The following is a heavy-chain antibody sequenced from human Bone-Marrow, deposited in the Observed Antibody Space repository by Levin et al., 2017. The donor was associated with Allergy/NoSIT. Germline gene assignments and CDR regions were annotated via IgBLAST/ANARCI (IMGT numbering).Heavy chain of an antibody. CDR3: ASGSYSKRAFDL. CDR2: IRSNVYNYET. V-gene: IGHV3-73*01. J-gene: IGHJ3*01. Sequence: PGGSLRLSCAASGFTFSGSIVTIHWVRQASGTGLEWVGRIRSNVYNYETTYAASVTGRFTISREDSRNTASLHMSNLKTEDTAVYYCASGSYSKRAFDLWGQGTAVTVSS. CDR1: GFTFSGSIVT. D-gene: IGHD3-10*01.